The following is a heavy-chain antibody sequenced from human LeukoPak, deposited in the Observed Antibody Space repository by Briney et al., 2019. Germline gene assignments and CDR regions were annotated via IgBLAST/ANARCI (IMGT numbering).Heavy chain of an antibody. V-gene: IGHV1-69*04. D-gene: IGHD2-2*01. CDR3: ATQVGYCSSTSCLYYYGMDV. CDR2: IIPIFGIA. J-gene: IGHJ6*02. CDR1: GGTFSSYA. Sequence: ASVKVSCKASGGTFSSYAISWVRQAPGQGLEWMGRIIPIFGIANYAQKFQGRVTITADKSTSTAYMELSSLRSEDTAVYYCATQVGYCSSTSCLYYYGMDVWGRGTTVTVSS.